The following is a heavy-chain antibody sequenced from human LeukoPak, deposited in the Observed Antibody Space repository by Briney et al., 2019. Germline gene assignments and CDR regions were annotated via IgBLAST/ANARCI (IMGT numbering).Heavy chain of an antibody. J-gene: IGHJ4*02. CDR3: ARTTMVRGVITFDY. CDR2: ISYTGST. D-gene: IGHD3-10*01. V-gene: IGHV4-59*12. Sequence: SETLSLTCTVSGGSISSYYVSWIRQPPGKGLEWIGYISYTGSTDYNPSLKSRVTMSVDTSKNQFSLKLSSVTAADTAVYYCARTTMVRGVITFDYWGQGTLVTVSS. CDR1: GGSISSYY.